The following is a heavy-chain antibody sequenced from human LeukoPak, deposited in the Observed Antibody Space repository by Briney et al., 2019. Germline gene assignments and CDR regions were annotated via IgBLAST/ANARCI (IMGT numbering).Heavy chain of an antibody. CDR2: ISAYNGNT. V-gene: IGHV1-18*01. J-gene: IGHJ6*02. D-gene: IGHD3-10*01. CDR3: ASEGSNYYYYGMDV. Sequence: ASVKVSCKASGYTFTSYGISWVRQAPGQGLEWMGWISAYNGNTNYAQKLQGRVTMTTDTSTSTAYMELRSLRSDDTAVYYCASEGSNYYYYGMDVWGQGTTVNVSS. CDR1: GYTFTSYG.